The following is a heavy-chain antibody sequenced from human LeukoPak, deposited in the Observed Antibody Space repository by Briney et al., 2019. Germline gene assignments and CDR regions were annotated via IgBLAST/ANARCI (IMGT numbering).Heavy chain of an antibody. D-gene: IGHD3-3*01. J-gene: IGHJ6*02. CDR1: GFTFSNYA. CDR3: VRARRIFGAHQEYYYYYYGMDV. CDR2: ILYDGSNS. Sequence: GRSLRLSCAASGFTFSNYAMHWVRQAPGKGLEWVAVILYDGSNSYYSDSVKGRFTISRDNSKNTLFLRMHSLRAEDTAVFYCVRARRIFGAHQEYYYYYYGMDVWGQGTTVTVSS. V-gene: IGHV3-30-3*01.